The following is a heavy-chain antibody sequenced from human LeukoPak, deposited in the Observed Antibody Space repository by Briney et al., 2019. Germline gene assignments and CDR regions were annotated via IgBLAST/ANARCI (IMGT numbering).Heavy chain of an antibody. CDR3: ATRPNYGDYPFGY. CDR1: GGSINSSSYY. D-gene: IGHD4-17*01. Sequence: SETLSLTCTVSGGSINSSSYYWGWNRQPPGKGLEWIGSIYYSGTTYYNPSLKSRVTISVDTSKNQFSLKLSSVTAADTAVYYCATRPNYGDYPFGYWGQGTLVTVSS. CDR2: IYYSGTT. V-gene: IGHV4-39*07. J-gene: IGHJ4*02.